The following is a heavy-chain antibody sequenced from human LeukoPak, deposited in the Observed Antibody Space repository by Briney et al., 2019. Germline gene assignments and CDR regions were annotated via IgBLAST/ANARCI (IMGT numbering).Heavy chain of an antibody. CDR3: AKDLYSSSWSYFDY. Sequence: PGGSLRLSCAASGFTFSSYSMNWVRQAPGKGLEWVSSISSSSSYIYYADSVKGRFTISRDNAKNSLYLQMNSLRAEDTAEYYCAKDLYSSSWSYFDYWGQGTLVTVSS. CDR1: GFTFSSYS. D-gene: IGHD6-13*01. J-gene: IGHJ4*02. CDR2: ISSSSSYI. V-gene: IGHV3-21*04.